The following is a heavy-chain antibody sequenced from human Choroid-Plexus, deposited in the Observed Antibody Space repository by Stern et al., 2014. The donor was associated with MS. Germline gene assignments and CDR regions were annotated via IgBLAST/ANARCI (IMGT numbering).Heavy chain of an antibody. V-gene: IGHV1-2*02. CDR3: ARAQRGSTIFGVVTDYYYLGMDV. Sequence: VQLVESGAEVKKPGASVKVSCKTSGYIFTGYYIHWVRQAPGQGLEWMAGINPHPGGNKYAQKFQGRVPMSRDTSISTAYVELSSLTSDDTAVYYCARAQRGSTIFGVVTDYYYLGMDVWGQGTTVTVSS. J-gene: IGHJ6*02. CDR2: INPHPGGN. D-gene: IGHD3-3*01. CDR1: GYIFTGYY.